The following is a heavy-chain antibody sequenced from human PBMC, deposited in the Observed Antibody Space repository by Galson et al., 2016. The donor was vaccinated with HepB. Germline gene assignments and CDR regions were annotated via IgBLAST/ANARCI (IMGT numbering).Heavy chain of an antibody. V-gene: IGHV6-1*01. Sequence: CAISGDSVSSSTAAWIWIRQSPSRGLEWLGRTYYRSKWYNDYAVSVKSRITINPDTSKNQFSLQLSSVTPEDTAVYYCAREVRYSPSGGMGVWGQGTTVTVSS. J-gene: IGHJ6*02. D-gene: IGHD3-9*01. CDR3: AREVRYSPSGGMGV. CDR2: TYYRSKWYN. CDR1: GDSVSSSTAA.